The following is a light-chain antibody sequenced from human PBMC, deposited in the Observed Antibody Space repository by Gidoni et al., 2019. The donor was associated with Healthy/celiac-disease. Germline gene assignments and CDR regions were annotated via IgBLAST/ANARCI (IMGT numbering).Light chain of an antibody. Sequence: EIVLTQSPATLSLSPGERATLSCRASQSVSSYLAWYQQKPGQATRLLSYDESNRATGIPARFSGSGSGTDFTLTISSLEPEDFAVYYCQQRSNWPPITFGKGTRLEIK. CDR3: QQRSNWPPIT. CDR2: DES. CDR1: QSVSSY. J-gene: IGKJ5*01. V-gene: IGKV3-11*01.